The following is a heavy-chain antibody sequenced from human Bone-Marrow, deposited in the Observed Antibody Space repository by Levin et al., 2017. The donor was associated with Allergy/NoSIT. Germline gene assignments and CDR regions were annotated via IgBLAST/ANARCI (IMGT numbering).Heavy chain of an antibody. V-gene: IGHV3-74*01. CDR2: MNGDGTTI. J-gene: IGHJ2*01. CDR1: GFTFSSSW. CDR3: ARAGYYYFDV. Sequence: GESLKISCEASGFTFSSSWIHWVRQAPGEGLVWVSRMNGDGTTINYADSVKGRFTISRDNAKNTLYLQMNSLRVEDTAVYYCARAGYYYFDVWGRGTLVTVSS.